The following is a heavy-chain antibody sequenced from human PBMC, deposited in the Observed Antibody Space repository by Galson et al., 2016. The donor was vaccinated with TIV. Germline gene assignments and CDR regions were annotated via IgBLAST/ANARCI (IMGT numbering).Heavy chain of an antibody. Sequence: AASGFTFGNYAMRWVRQAPGKGLEWVGFITTKAYGGTTEYAASVKGRFTISRDDSKSIAYLQMNSLRTEDTAVYYCTRDLVRDIIVIPAVQFDYWGQGTLVTVSS. CDR1: GFTFGNYA. CDR3: TRDLVRDIIVIPAVQFDY. D-gene: IGHD2-2*01. V-gene: IGHV3-49*04. J-gene: IGHJ4*02. CDR2: ITTKAYGGTT.